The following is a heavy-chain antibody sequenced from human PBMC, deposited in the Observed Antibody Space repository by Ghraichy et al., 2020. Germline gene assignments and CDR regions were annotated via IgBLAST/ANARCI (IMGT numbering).Heavy chain of an antibody. D-gene: IGHD3-10*01. Sequence: SETLSLTCTVSGGSISSYYWSWIRQPPGKGLEWIGYIYYSGSTNYNPSLKSRVTISVDTSKNQFSLKLSSVTAADTAVYYCARDYGSGENLFDPWGQGTLVTVSS. CDR2: IYYSGST. J-gene: IGHJ5*02. CDR1: GGSISSYY. CDR3: ARDYGSGENLFDP. V-gene: IGHV4-59*01.